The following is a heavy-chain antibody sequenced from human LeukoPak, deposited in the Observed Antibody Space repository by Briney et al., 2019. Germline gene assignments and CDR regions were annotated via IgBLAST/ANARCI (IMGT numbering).Heavy chain of an antibody. Sequence: ASVKVSCKASGYTFTGYYMHWVRQAPGQGLEWMGWINPNSGGTNYAQKFQGRVTMTRDTSISTAYMELSRLRSNETAVYYCAXDGDYDSSGYPIDYWGRGTLVTVSS. CDR2: INPNSGGT. CDR1: GYTFTGYY. D-gene: IGHD3-22*01. CDR3: AXDGDYDSSGYPIDY. J-gene: IGHJ4*02. V-gene: IGHV1-2*02.